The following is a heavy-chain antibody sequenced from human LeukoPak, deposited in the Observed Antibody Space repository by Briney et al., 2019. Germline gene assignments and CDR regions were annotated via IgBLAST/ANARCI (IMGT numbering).Heavy chain of an antibody. CDR1: GGTFGSKA. D-gene: IGHD2-15*01. J-gene: IGHJ4*02. V-gene: IGHV1-69*04. Sequence: GASVKVSCKASGGTFGSKAISWGRQAPGQGPDWMGRIIPILGTAEYAEKFQGRVTITADKSTTTAYMELSSLKSEDTALYFCARGKGFVGHFDSWGQGTLVTVSS. CDR2: IIPILGTA. CDR3: ARGKGFVGHFDS.